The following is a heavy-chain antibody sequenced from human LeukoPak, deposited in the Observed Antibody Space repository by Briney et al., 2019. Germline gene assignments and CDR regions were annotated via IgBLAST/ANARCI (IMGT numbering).Heavy chain of an antibody. D-gene: IGHD3-22*01. V-gene: IGHV4-34*01. CDR2: IYHSGST. CDR3: ARRDYYDSSGYYFDY. CDR1: GEPFSGYY. Sequence: SETLSLTCAVYGEPFSGYYWTWIRQPPGKGLEWIGSIYHSGSTYYNPSLKSRVTISVDTSKNQFSLKLSSVTAADTAVYYCARRDYYDSSGYYFDYWGQGTLVTVSS. J-gene: IGHJ4*02.